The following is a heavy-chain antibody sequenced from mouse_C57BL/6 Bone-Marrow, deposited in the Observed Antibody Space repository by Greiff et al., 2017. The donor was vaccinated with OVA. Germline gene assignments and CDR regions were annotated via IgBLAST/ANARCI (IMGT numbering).Heavy chain of an antibody. CDR1: GYTFTSYW. Sequence: VQLQQPGAELVMPGASVKLSCKASGYTFTSYWMHWVKQRPGQGLEWIGEIDPSDSYTNYNQKFKGKSTLTVDKSSSTAYMQLSSLTSEDSAVYYCARNRITTVVARAMDYWGQGTSVTVSS. J-gene: IGHJ4*01. CDR3: ARNRITTVVARAMDY. CDR2: IDPSDSYT. D-gene: IGHD1-1*01. V-gene: IGHV1-69*01.